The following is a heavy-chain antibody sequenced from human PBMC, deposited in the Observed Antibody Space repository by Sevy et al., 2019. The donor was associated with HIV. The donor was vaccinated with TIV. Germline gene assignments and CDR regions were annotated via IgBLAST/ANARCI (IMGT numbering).Heavy chain of an antibody. CDR1: GFTFSSYG. J-gene: IGHJ6*02. D-gene: IGHD4-17*01. V-gene: IGHV3-30*18. CDR2: ISYDGSNK. CDR3: AKGTLYGDYVGDYYGMDV. Sequence: GGSLRLSCAASGFTFSSYGMHWVRQAPGKGLEWVAVISYDGSNKYYADSVKGRFTISRDNSKNTLYLQMNSLRAEDTAGYYCAKGTLYGDYVGDYYGMDVWGQGTTVTVSS.